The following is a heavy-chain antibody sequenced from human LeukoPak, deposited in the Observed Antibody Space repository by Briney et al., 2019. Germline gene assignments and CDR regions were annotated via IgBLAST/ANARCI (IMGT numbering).Heavy chain of an antibody. J-gene: IGHJ4*02. D-gene: IGHD1-26*01. Sequence: GRSLRLSCAASGFTFSSYGLHWVRQAPGKGLEWVALIWFDGNNKYYADSVKGRFTISRDNSKNTLCLQMNSLRADDTAVYYCARESTALLRVGATTHFDYWGQGTLVTVSS. CDR3: ARESTALLRVGATTHFDY. CDR1: GFTFSSYG. V-gene: IGHV3-33*01. CDR2: IWFDGNNK.